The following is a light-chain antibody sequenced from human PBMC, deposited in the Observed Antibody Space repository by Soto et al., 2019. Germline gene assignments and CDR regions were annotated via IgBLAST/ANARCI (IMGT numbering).Light chain of an antibody. Sequence: ETVLSRVPCKCTSSWWQKPSIYSRASQSVSNNYLAWYQQKPGQAPRLLIYGASNRATGIPDRFSGSEYATDFTLPISRLDPEAFAVYYCQQHGTSGTFGQGTKVDNK. J-gene: IGKJ1*01. CDR2: GAS. V-gene: IGKV3-20*01. CDR1: QSVSNNY. CDR3: QQHGTSGT.